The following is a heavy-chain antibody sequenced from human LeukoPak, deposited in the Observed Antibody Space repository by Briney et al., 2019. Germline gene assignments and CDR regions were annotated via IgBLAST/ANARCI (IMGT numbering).Heavy chain of an antibody. V-gene: IGHV4-59*01. D-gene: IGHD3-22*01. CDR3: ARAGYYDSSGYPIFDY. J-gene: IGHJ4*02. CDR2: IYYSGST. CDR1: GGSISSYY. Sequence: KPSETLSLTCTVSGGSISSYYWSWIQQPPGKGLEWIGYIYYSGSTNYNPSLKSRVTISVDTSKNQFSLKLSSVTAADTAVYYCARAGYYDSSGYPIFDYWGQGTLVTVSS.